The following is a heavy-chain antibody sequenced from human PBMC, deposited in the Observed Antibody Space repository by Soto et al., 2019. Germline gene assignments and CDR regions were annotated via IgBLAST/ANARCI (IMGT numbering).Heavy chain of an antibody. V-gene: IGHV4-4*02. Sequence: SETLSLTCAVSGGSLGRRDWWSWVRQPPGKGLEWIGQIYLNGGSTYDPSLKTRVAISVDMSKNLLSLELRSVATADTAVYYCVKNGEYSLHYWGQGALVTVSS. CDR3: VKNGEYSLHY. J-gene: IGHJ4*02. D-gene: IGHD4-17*01. CDR1: GGSLGRRDW. CDR2: IYLNGGS.